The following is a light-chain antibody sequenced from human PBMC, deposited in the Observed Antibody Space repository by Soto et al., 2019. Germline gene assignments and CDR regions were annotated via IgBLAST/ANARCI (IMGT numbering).Light chain of an antibody. J-gene: IGKJ3*01. Sequence: DIQMTQSPSSLSASVGDRVTITCQASHDITSYLNWYQHKPGKAPKLLIYDASILEAGVPSRYSGCGSGTDFTFTFSSLQPQDVATYYCQKCDYLPIFGPGTTVDLK. CDR2: DAS. V-gene: IGKV1-33*01. CDR1: HDITSY. CDR3: QKCDYLPI.